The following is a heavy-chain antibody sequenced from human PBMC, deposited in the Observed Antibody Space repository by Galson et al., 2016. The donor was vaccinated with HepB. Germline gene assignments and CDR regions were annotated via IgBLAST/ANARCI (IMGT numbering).Heavy chain of an antibody. V-gene: IGHV4-59*11. CDR2: IYDSETT. CDR1: GGSISSHY. CDR3: ARMRSGGWFDY. D-gene: IGHD6-19*01. Sequence: ETLSLTCTVSGGSISSHYWSWIRQPPGKGLEWIGYIYDSETTNYNPSLRSRVTISAGTSKNQFSVKVTSVTAADTAVYYCARMRSGGWFDYWGQGTLVTVSS. J-gene: IGHJ4*02.